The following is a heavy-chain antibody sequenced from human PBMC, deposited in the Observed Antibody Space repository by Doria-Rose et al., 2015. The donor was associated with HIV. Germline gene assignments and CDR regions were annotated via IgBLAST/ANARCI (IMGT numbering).Heavy chain of an antibody. V-gene: IGHV4-59*01. D-gene: IGHD1-26*01. J-gene: IGHJ4*02. Sequence: QVQLQESGPGLVKPSETLSLTCSASGGSISHYYWSWIRQPPGKGLEYIGDIFDTESTNYSPSLKSRVSISIDTSKNKFSLRLSSVTAADTAVYYCARVLSGTYDYWGQGTLVTVSS. CDR2: IFDTEST. CDR3: ARVLSGTYDY. CDR1: GGSISHYY.